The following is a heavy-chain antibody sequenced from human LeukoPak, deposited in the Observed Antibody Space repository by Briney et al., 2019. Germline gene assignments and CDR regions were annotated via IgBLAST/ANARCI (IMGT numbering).Heavy chain of an antibody. V-gene: IGHV3-33*01. CDR2: IWYDGSNK. CDR1: GFTFSSYG. J-gene: IGHJ4*02. Sequence: PGGSLRLSCAASGFTFSSYGMHWVRQAPGKGLEWVAVIWYDGSNKYYADSVKGRFTISRDNSKNTLYLQMNSLRAEDTAVYYCARDNSGWSYFDYWGQGTLVTVSS. D-gene: IGHD6-19*01. CDR3: ARDNSGWSYFDY.